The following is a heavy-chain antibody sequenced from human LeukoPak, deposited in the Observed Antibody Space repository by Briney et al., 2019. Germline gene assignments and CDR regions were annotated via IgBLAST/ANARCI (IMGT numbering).Heavy chain of an antibody. Sequence: PGGSLRLSCSASGFTFSNYAMHWVRQAPGKGLEYVSAISGNGGTTYYADSVKGRFTISRDNSKNTLYLQMSSLRTEDTAVYYCARPRGWERRWYFDLWGRGTLVTVSS. CDR3: ARPRGWERRWYFDL. CDR2: ISGNGGTT. CDR1: GFTFSNYA. J-gene: IGHJ2*01. D-gene: IGHD1-26*01. V-gene: IGHV3-64D*06.